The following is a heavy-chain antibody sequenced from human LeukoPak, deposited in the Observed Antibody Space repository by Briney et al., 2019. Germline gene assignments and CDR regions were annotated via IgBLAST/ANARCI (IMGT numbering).Heavy chain of an antibody. D-gene: IGHD5-18*01. CDR2: IIPIFGTA. CDR3: ARGYSYGPPKGTADV. CDR1: GYTFTSYD. Sequence: AASVKVSCKASGYTFTSYDISWVRQAPGQGLEWMGGIIPIFGTANYAQKFQGRVTITADESTSTAYMELSSLRSEDTAVYYCARGYSYGPPKGTADVWGKGTTVTVSS. V-gene: IGHV1-69*13. J-gene: IGHJ6*04.